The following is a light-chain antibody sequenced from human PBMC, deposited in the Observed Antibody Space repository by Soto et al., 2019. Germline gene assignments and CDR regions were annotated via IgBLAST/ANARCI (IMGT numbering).Light chain of an antibody. Sequence: DIQMTQSPSTLSASVGDRVTITCRASQSISSWLAWYQQKPGKAPKLLIYDASSLESGVPSRFIGSGSGTEFTLTISSLQPDDFATYFFQQYNSYSGTFGQGTKVEIK. CDR1: QSISSW. V-gene: IGKV1-5*01. CDR3: QQYNSYSGT. J-gene: IGKJ1*01. CDR2: DAS.